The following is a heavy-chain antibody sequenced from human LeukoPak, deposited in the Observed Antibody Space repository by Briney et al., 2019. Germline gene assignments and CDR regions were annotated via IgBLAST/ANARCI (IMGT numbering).Heavy chain of an antibody. CDR2: ISSSSSYI. CDR3: ARDLWSGTYTAFDY. CDR1: GFAFSTYT. J-gene: IGHJ4*02. V-gene: IGHV3-21*01. Sequence: GGSLRLSCAASGFAFSTYTMTWVRQAPGKGLEWVSSISSSSSYIYYADSVKGRFTISRDNTKNSLYLQMNSLRAEDTAVYYCARDLWSGTYTAFDYWGQGTLVTVSS. D-gene: IGHD3-3*01.